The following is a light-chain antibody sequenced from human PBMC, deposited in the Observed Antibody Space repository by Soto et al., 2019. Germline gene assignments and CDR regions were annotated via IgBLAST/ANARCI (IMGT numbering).Light chain of an antibody. V-gene: IGKV1-5*02. J-gene: IGKJ1*01. CDR1: QSISRW. CDR2: AAS. CDR3: QQYHADWT. Sequence: DFRMTHSPSTLSASVGDRVHIIFRASQSISRWLAWYQQKPGRAPKLLIFAASTLVRGVPSRFSGRGSGTEFTLTISSLQADDYATFYCQQYHADWTFGQGTKVDI.